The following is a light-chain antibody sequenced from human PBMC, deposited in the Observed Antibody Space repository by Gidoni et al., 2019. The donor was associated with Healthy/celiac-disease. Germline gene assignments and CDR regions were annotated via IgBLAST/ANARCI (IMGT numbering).Light chain of an antibody. CDR3: QQSYSTPPL. Sequence: DIQMTQSPSSLSASVGDRVTITCRASQSISSYLNWYQQKPGKAPKLLIYAASSLQSGVPSRFSGSGSGTDFTLTISSLQPEDFATYYCQQSYSTPPLFACGTKVEIK. J-gene: IGKJ4*01. CDR1: QSISSY. CDR2: AAS. V-gene: IGKV1-39*01.